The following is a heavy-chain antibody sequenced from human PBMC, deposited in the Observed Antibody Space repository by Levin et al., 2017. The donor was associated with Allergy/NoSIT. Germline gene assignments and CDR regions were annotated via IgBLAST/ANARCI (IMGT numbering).Heavy chain of an antibody. CDR2: IYWDDDK. Sequence: QTLSLTCTFSGFSLTASGVSVGWIRQPPGKALEWLAAIYWDDDKRYSPSLKTRITITKDASKNQVVLTMTNMDTKDAGTYYCARGHRHYWFDPWGQGTLVTVSS. CDR1: GFSLTASGVS. V-gene: IGHV2-5*02. J-gene: IGHJ5*02. CDR3: ARGHRHYWFDP.